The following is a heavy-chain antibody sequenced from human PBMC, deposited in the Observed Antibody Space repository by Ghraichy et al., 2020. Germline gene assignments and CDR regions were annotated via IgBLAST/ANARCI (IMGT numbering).Heavy chain of an antibody. CDR1: GGSINNYY. J-gene: IGHJ4*02. CDR2: IYTSGST. Sequence: SETLSLTCTVSGGSINNYYWSWIRQPAGKGLEWIGRIYTSGSTTYNPSLKSRVTMSIDTSKNQFSLKLSSVTAADTAVYYCARDRSGASIGSLYYFDYWGQGTLVTVSS. D-gene: IGHD1-26*01. CDR3: ARDRSGASIGSLYYFDY. V-gene: IGHV4-4*07.